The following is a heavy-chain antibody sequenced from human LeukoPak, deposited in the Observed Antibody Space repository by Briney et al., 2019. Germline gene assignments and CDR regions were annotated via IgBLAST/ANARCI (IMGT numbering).Heavy chain of an antibody. CDR2: MNPNSGNT. V-gene: IGHV1-8*03. CDR1: GYTFTSYD. D-gene: IGHD2-8*01. CDR3: AREGYWTNGVCYGDY. J-gene: IGHJ4*02. Sequence: ASVKVSCKASGYTFTSYDINWVRQAPGQGLEWMGWMNPNSGNTSYAQKFQGRVTITRNTSISTAYMELSSLRSEDTAVYYCAREGYWTNGVCYGDYWGQGTLVTVSS.